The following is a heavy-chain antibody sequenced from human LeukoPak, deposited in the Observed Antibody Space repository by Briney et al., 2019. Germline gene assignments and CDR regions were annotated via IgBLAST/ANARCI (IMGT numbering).Heavy chain of an antibody. CDR3: ARDRARKGMDV. CDR2: IKQDGSEK. J-gene: IGHJ6*02. CDR1: GFTFSSYW. V-gene: IGHV3-7*01. Sequence: PGGSLTLSCAASGFTFSSYWMSWVRQAPGEGLEWVANIKQDGSEKYYVDSVKGRFTISRDNAKNSLYLQMNSLRAEDTAVYYCARDRARKGMDVWGQGTTVTVSS.